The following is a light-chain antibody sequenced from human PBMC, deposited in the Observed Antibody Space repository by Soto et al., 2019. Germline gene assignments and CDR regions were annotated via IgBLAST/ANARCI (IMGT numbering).Light chain of an antibody. Sequence: EIVMTQSPATLSVSPGERATLSCRASQSVSSKLAWYQQKPGQAPRLLIYGASTKATGIPARFSGSGSGTEFTLTISSLQSEDFATYYCLQDYSYPLTFGGGTKVEIK. CDR2: GAS. V-gene: IGKV3-15*01. CDR1: QSVSSK. J-gene: IGKJ4*01. CDR3: LQDYSYPLT.